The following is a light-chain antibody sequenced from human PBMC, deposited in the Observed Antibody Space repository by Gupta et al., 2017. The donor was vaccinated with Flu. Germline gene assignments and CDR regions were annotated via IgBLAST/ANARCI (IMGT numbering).Light chain of an antibody. CDR1: SSDVGGYNY. CDR2: EVS. Sequence: QSALTQPASVSGSPGQSITLSCTGTSSDVGGYNYVSWYQQHPGKAPKLMIYEVSNRPSGVSNRFSGSKSGNTASLTISGLQAEDEDDYYCSSYTSSSTLVFGTGTKVTVL. J-gene: IGLJ1*01. CDR3: SSYTSSSTLV. V-gene: IGLV2-14*01.